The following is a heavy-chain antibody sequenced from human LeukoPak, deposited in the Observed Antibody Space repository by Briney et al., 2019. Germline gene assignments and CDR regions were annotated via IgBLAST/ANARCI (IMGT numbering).Heavy chain of an antibody. V-gene: IGHV1-18*01. J-gene: IGHJ4*02. CDR1: GGTFSSYA. D-gene: IGHD3-10*01. CDR3: ARVFETYGLSYFDY. CDR2: ISAYNGNT. Sequence: ASVKVSCKASGGTFSSYAISWVRQAPGQGLEWMGWISAYNGNTNYAQKLQGRVTMTTDTSTSTAYMELRSLRSDDTAVYYCARVFETYGLSYFDYWGQGTLVTVSP.